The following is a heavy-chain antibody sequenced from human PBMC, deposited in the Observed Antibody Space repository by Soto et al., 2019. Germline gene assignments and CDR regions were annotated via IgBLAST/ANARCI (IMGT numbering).Heavy chain of an antibody. CDR2: IYYSGST. D-gene: IGHD2-21*02. J-gene: IGHJ4*02. CDR3: ARQRTSVVTQAYFDV. CDR1: GGSFSGCY. V-gene: IGHV4-59*04. Sequence: SETLSLTCAVYGGSFSGCYWSWIRQPPGKGLEWIGSIYYSGSTYNNPSLRSRVSMSIDTSKDQFSLKLKSVTAADTALYFCARQRTSVVTQAYFDVWGPGSLVTVSS.